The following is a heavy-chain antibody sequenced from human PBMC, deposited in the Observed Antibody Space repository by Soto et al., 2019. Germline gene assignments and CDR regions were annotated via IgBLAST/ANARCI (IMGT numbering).Heavy chain of an antibody. V-gene: IGHV1-18*01. CDR1: DYMFASYG. Sequence: QVQLVQSGAEVKKPGASVKVSCKVSDYMFASYGISWARQAPGQGLEWMGWINTYNGNINYAQKFQGRVTMTTDTSTSTAYMELRGLGSDDTALYYCARERGAYKYFDYWGQGTLVTVSS. D-gene: IGHD1-1*01. J-gene: IGHJ4*02. CDR2: INTYNGNI. CDR3: ARERGAYKYFDY.